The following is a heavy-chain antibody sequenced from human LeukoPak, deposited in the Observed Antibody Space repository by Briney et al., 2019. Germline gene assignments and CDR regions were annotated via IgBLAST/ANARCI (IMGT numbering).Heavy chain of an antibody. V-gene: IGHV3-23*01. Sequence: GGSLRLSCAASGFTFSNYWMHWVRQAPGKGLVWVSAISGSGGSTYYADSVKGRFTISRDNSKNTLYLQMNSLRAEDTAVYYCAKDPPRELFYFDYWGQGTLVTVSS. CDR1: GFTFSNYW. CDR2: ISGSGGST. CDR3: AKDPPRELFYFDY. D-gene: IGHD1-7*01. J-gene: IGHJ4*02.